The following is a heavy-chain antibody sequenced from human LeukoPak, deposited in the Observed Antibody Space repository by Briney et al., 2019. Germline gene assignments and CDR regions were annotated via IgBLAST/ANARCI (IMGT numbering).Heavy chain of an antibody. CDR2: IYSGGST. D-gene: IGHD3-9*01. Sequence: GGSLGLSCAASGFTVSSNYMSWVRQAPGKGLEWVSVIYSGGSTYYADSVKGRFTISRHNSKNTLYLQMNSLRAEDTAVYYCARGHEYYDILTGYSSNWFDPWGQGTLVTVSS. J-gene: IGHJ5*02. CDR3: ARGHEYYDILTGYSSNWFDP. CDR1: GFTVSSNY. V-gene: IGHV3-53*04.